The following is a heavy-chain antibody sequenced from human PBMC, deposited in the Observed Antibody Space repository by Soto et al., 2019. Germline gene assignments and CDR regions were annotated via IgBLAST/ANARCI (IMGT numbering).Heavy chain of an antibody. V-gene: IGHV3-23*01. CDR2: ISGSSDIT. J-gene: IGHJ4*02. CDR1: GFTFSSFA. CDR3: ATQDFRGTTGTT. Sequence: GGSLRLSCAASGFTFSSFAMGWVRQAPGKGLEWVSLISGSSDITYYANSVKGRFTISRDNSKNTLYLQINSLRAEDTAVYFCATQDFRGTTGTTWGQGTLVTVSS. D-gene: IGHD1-1*01.